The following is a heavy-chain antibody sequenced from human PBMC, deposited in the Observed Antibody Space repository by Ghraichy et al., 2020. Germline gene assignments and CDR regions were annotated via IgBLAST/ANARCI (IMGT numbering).Heavy chain of an antibody. V-gene: IGHV1-69*04. CDR3: ARDGAYCGGDCSLGY. CDR2: IIPILGIA. Sequence: SVKVSCKASGGTFSSYAISWVRQAPGQGLEWMGRIIPILGIANYAQKFQGRVTITADKSTSTAYMELSSLRSEDTAVYYCARDGAYCGGDCSLGYWGQGTLVTVSS. D-gene: IGHD2-21*02. CDR1: GGTFSSYA. J-gene: IGHJ4*02.